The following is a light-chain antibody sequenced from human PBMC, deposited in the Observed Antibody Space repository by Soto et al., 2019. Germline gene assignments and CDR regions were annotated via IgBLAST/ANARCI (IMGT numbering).Light chain of an antibody. J-gene: IGKJ4*01. CDR1: QAISSN. CDR3: QRYNTGLGT. V-gene: IGKV3-15*01. CDR2: GAS. Sequence: EIQMTQSPPSLSASMGERVTLTCRASQAISSNLAWYQQKPGQPPRLLIYGASTRQSGIPDRFSGSGSGTEFTLTISSLQSEDLAIYYCQRYNTGLGTFGGGTQVDIK.